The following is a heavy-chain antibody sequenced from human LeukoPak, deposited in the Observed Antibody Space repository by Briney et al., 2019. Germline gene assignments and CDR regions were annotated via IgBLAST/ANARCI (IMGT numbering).Heavy chain of an antibody. Sequence: PGGSLRLSCAASGFTFSSYWMHWVRQAPGKGLVWVSRINSDGSSTSYADSVKGRFTISRDNAKNTLYLQMNSLRAEDTAVYYCARDRGLSSTFWSGYDNWFDPWGQGTLVTVSS. V-gene: IGHV3-74*01. J-gene: IGHJ5*02. D-gene: IGHD3-3*01. CDR1: GFTFSSYW. CDR3: ARDRGLSSTFWSGYDNWFDP. CDR2: INSDGSST.